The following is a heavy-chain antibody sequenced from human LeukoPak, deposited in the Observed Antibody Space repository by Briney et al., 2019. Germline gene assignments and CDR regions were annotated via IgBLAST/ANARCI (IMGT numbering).Heavy chain of an antibody. CDR1: GFTFSSYA. J-gene: IGHJ2*01. D-gene: IGHD3-3*01. V-gene: IGHV3-7*01. CDR3: ARDVIKYYDFWSGYTHWYFDL. CDR2: IKQDGSEK. Sequence: GGSLRLSFAASGFTFSSYAMSWVRQAPGKGLEWVAKIKQDGSEKYYVDSVKGRFTISRDNAKNSLYLQMNSLRAEDTAVYFCARDVIKYYDFWSGYTHWYFDLWGRGTLVTVSS.